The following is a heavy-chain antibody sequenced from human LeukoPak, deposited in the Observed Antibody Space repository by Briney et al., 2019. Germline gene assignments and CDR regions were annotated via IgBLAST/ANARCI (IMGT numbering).Heavy chain of an antibody. D-gene: IGHD6-13*01. CDR1: DYSFTSGYY. Sequence: PSETLSLTCTVSDYSFTSGYYRGWIRQPPGKGLEWIGSIYHSGTTYYNPSLKSRVTISVDKSKNQLSLKLNAVTAADTAIYYCARKTIEATGYFDYWGQGTLVTVSS. CDR3: ARKTIEATGYFDY. CDR2: IYHSGTT. V-gene: IGHV4-38-2*02. J-gene: IGHJ4*02.